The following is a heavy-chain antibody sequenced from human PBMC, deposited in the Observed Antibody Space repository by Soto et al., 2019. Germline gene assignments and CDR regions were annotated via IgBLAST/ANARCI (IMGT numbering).Heavy chain of an antibody. J-gene: IGHJ4*02. Sequence: ASVKVSCKASGYTFTSYGISWVRQAPGQGLEWMGWISAYNGNTNYAQKLQGRVTMTTDTSTSTAYMELRSLRSDDTAVYYCASSSYYDFWSGYYLFDYWGQGTLVTVSS. CDR3: ASSSYYDFWSGYYLFDY. CDR1: GYTFTSYG. V-gene: IGHV1-18*04. CDR2: ISAYNGNT. D-gene: IGHD3-3*01.